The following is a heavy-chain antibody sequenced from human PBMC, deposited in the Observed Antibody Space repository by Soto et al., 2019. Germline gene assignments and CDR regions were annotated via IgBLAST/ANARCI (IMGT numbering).Heavy chain of an antibody. CDR3: ARSQGCYYSFDY. Sequence: QVQLVQSGAEVKKPGSSVKASCKASGGTFSSYAISWVRQAPGQGLEWMGGIIPIFGTANDAQKFQGRVTITADESTSIAYMELSSLRYEDTTVYDCARSQGCYYSFDYWGQGTLVTVSS. V-gene: IGHV1-69*12. D-gene: IGHD3-22*01. CDR2: IIPIFGTA. J-gene: IGHJ4*02. CDR1: GGTFSSYA.